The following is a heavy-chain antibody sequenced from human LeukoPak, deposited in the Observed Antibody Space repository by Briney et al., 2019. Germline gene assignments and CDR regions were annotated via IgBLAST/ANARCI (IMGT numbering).Heavy chain of an antibody. CDR1: GFTYRSYV. J-gene: IGHJ4*02. D-gene: IGHD2-2*01. Sequence: PGGSLRLSCAASGFTYRSYVISCVRQAPGKGLEWVSAISGSGGSTYYADSVKGRFTISRDNSKNTLYLQMNSLRAEDTAVYYCAKDEAMLNFDYWGQGTLVTVSS. V-gene: IGHV3-23*01. CDR3: AKDEAMLNFDY. CDR2: ISGSGGST.